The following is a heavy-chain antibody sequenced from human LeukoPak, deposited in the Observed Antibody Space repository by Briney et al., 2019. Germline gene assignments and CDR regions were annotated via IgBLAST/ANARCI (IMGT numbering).Heavy chain of an antibody. CDR2: IRYDGSNK. J-gene: IGHJ4*02. Sequence: PGGSLRLSCAASGFTFSSYGMHWVRQAPGKGLEWVAFIRYDGSNKYYADSVKGRFTISRDNSKNTLYLQMNSLRAEDTAVYYCAKVPYYYGSGSPVELDYWGQGTLVTVSS. V-gene: IGHV3-30*02. CDR1: GFTFSSYG. CDR3: AKVPYYYGSGSPVELDY. D-gene: IGHD3-10*01.